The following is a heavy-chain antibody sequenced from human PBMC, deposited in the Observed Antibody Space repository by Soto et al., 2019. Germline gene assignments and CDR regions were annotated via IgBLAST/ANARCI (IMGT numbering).Heavy chain of an antibody. D-gene: IGHD6-19*01. V-gene: IGHV3-7*03. CDR2: IKQDGSEK. CDR3: ARVRGWGSLRDAFDI. J-gene: IGHJ3*02. CDR1: GFTFSSYW. Sequence: GESLKISCAASGFTFSSYWMSWVRQAPGKGLEWVTNIKQDGSEKYYVDSVKGRFTISRDNAKNSLYLQMNSLRAEDTAVYYCARVRGWGSLRDAFDIWGQGTMVTVSS.